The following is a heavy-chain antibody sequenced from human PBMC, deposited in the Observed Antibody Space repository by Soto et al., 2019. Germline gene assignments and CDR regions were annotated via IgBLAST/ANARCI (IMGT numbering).Heavy chain of an antibody. CDR2: IYYSGST. V-gene: IGHV4-30-4*01. CDR1: GGSISSGDYY. CDR3: ARVGYCGGGSCYGGMDV. J-gene: IGHJ6*02. Sequence: QVQLQESGPGLVKPSQTLSLTCTVSGGSISSGDYYWSWIRQPPGKGLEWIGYIYYSGSTYYNPSLKSRVTISVDTSENQFSLKLSSVTAADTAVYYCARVGYCGGGSCYGGMDVWGQGTTVTVSS. D-gene: IGHD2-15*01.